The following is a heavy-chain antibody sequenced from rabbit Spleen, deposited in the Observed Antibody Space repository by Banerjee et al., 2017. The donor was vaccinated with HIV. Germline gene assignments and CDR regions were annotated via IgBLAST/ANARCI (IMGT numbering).Heavy chain of an antibody. Sequence: QLKESGGGLVQPGGSLKLSCKASGFTLSSYYMNWVRQAPGKGLEWIGYIDPLFGITYYANWVNGRFSISRENAQNTVFLKMTSLTAADTATYFCTGDLVAVIGWNFNLWGPGTLVTVS. CDR2: IDPLFGIT. J-gene: IGHJ4*01. CDR1: GFTLSSYY. V-gene: IGHV1S7*01. CDR3: TGDLVAVIGWNFNL. D-gene: IGHD1-1*01.